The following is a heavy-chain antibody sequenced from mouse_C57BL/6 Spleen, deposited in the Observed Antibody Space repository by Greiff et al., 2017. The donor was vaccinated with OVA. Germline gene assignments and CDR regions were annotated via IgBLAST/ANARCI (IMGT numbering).Heavy chain of an antibody. CDR2: INPSTGGT. CDR3: ASGLYDYDPFAY. D-gene: IGHD2-4*01. Sequence: VQLQQSGPELVKPGASVKISCKASGYSFTGYYMNWVKQSPEKSLEWIGEINPSTGGTTYNQKFKAKATLTVDKSSSTAYMQLKSLTSEDSAVYYCASGLYDYDPFAYWGQGTLVTVSA. J-gene: IGHJ3*01. V-gene: IGHV1-42*01. CDR1: GYSFTGYY.